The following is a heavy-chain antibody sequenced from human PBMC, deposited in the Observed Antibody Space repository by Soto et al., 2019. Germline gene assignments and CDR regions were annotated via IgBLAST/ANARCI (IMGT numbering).Heavy chain of an antibody. CDR1: GYTFTSYD. CDR2: MNPNSGNT. Sequence: ASVKVSCKASGYTFTSYDINWVRQATGQGLEWMGWMNPNSGNTGYAQKFQGRVTMTRNTSISTAYMELSSLRSEDTAVYYCARGGWYCTNGVCSYYFDYWGQGTLVSVYS. V-gene: IGHV1-8*01. J-gene: IGHJ4*02. D-gene: IGHD2-8*01. CDR3: ARGGWYCTNGVCSYYFDY.